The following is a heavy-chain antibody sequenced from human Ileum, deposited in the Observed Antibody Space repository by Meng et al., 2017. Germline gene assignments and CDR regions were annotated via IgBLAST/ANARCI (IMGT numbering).Heavy chain of an antibody. CDR2: VYFTGYT. J-gene: IGHJ4*03. Sequence: QVQPQESGPGLLKPSETLSPSCTVSGGSISSGEYCWGWIRQPPGKGLEWIGSVYFTGYTYYSPSLMSRVTISVETSKNQFSLRLTSVTAADTGLYLCARHGHFTPDKYYFDSWGQGTLVTVSS. CDR3: ARHGHFTPDKYYFDS. D-gene: IGHD3-3*02. CDR1: GGSISSGEYC. V-gene: IGHV4-39*01.